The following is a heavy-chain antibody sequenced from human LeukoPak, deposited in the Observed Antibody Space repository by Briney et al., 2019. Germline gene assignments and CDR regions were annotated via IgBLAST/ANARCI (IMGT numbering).Heavy chain of an antibody. CDR1: GGSISSSSYY. CDR3: ARGRDGYNFNWFDP. D-gene: IGHD5-24*01. CDR2: IYYSGST. J-gene: IGHJ5*02. Sequence: SETLSLTCTVSGGSISSSSYYWGWIRQPPGKGLEWIGYIYYSGSTNYNPSLKSRVTISVDTSKNQFSLKLSSVTAADTAVYYCARGRDGYNFNWFDPWGQGTLVTVSS. V-gene: IGHV4-61*05.